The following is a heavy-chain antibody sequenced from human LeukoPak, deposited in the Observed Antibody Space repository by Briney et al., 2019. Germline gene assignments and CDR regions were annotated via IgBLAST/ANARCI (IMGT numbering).Heavy chain of an antibody. Sequence: SETLSLTCAVSGGSISSGGYSWSWIRQPPGKGLEWIGYIYHSGSTYYNPSLKSRVTISVDRSKNQFSLKLSSVTAADTAVYYCARAAYSGSYHSDYWGQGTLVTVSS. CDR1: GGSISSGGYS. J-gene: IGHJ4*02. V-gene: IGHV4-30-2*01. CDR2: IYHSGST. CDR3: ARAAYSGSYHSDY. D-gene: IGHD1-26*01.